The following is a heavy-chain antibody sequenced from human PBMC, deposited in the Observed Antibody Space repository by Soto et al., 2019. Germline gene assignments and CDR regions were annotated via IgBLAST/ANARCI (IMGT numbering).Heavy chain of an antibody. V-gene: IGHV1-46*03. CDR1: GYTFTSYY. CDR2: INPSGGST. J-gene: IGHJ1*01. Sequence: ASVKVSCKASGYTFTSYYMHWVRQAPCQGLEWMGIINPSGGSTSYAQKFQGRVTMTRDTSTSTVYMELSSLRSEDTAVYYCARGPGDYYYDSSGYYSAEYFQHWGQGTLVTVSS. CDR3: ARGPGDYYYDSSGYYSAEYFQH. D-gene: IGHD3-22*01.